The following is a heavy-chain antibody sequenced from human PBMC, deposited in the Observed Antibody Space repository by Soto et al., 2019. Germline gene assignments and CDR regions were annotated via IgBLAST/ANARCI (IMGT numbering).Heavy chain of an antibody. CDR1: GYSISSGYY. J-gene: IGHJ6*02. CDR3: ASHQLASGYYYYYGMDV. D-gene: IGHD6-6*01. Sequence: SETLSLTCAVSGYSISSGYYGGWIRQPPGKGLEWIGSIYHSGSTYYNPSLKSRVTISVDTSKNQFSLKLSSVTAADTAVYYCASHQLASGYYYYYGMDVWGQGTTVTVSS. V-gene: IGHV4-38-2*01. CDR2: IYHSGST.